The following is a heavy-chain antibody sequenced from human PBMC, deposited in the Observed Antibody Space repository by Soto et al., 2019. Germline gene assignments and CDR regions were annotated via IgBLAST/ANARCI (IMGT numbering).Heavy chain of an antibody. D-gene: IGHD4-4*01. Sequence: AVKVSCKASGGTFSSYAISWVRQAPGQGLEWMGGIIPIFGTANYAQKFQGRVTITADASTNTAYMELSSLRSEDTAVYYCATNDYCNYVQRALYAFDSCGQGTMVTVSS. CDR3: ATNDYCNYVQRALYAFDS. J-gene: IGHJ3*02. V-gene: IGHV1-69*13. CDR1: GGTFSSYA. CDR2: IIPIFGTA.